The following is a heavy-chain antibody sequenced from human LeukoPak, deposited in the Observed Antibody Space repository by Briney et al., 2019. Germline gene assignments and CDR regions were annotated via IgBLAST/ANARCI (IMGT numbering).Heavy chain of an antibody. J-gene: IGHJ6*03. Sequence: QSGGSLRLSCAASGFTLSSYWMSWVPQAPGKGLEWVANIKQDGSEKYYVDSVKGRSTISRDNAKNSLYLQMNSLRAEDTAVYYCAREKNTIFGPAPMDVWGKGTTVTVSS. V-gene: IGHV3-7*01. CDR1: GFTLSSYW. CDR3: AREKNTIFGPAPMDV. D-gene: IGHD3-3*01. CDR2: IKQDGSEK.